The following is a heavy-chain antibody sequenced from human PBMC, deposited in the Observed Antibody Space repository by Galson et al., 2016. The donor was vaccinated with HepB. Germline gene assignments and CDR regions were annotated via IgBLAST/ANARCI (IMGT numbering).Heavy chain of an antibody. CDR1: GDSIITPDW. CDR2: SYHSGST. D-gene: IGHD3-3*01. Sequence: SETLSLTCAVSGDSIITPDWWTWVRQTPGKGLEWIGQSYHSGSTAYNPSLKSRATISVDKSKNQFSLNITSVTAADTAVHFCVRARRYEVPPYVLDVWGQGTTVSVSS. V-gene: IGHV4-4*02. J-gene: IGHJ6*02. CDR3: VRARRYEVPPYVLDV.